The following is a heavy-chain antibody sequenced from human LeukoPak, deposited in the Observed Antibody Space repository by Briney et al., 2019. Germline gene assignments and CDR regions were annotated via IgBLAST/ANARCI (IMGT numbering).Heavy chain of an antibody. Sequence: PSETLSLTCTVSGGSISSYYWSCLRQPPGKGLEWIGYIYYSGSTNYNPSLKSRVTISVDTSKNQFSLKLSSVTAADTAVYYCARGMVRGVINPFDYWGQGTLFTVSS. J-gene: IGHJ4*02. V-gene: IGHV4-59*01. CDR2: IYYSGST. CDR3: ARGMVRGVINPFDY. D-gene: IGHD3-10*01. CDR1: GGSISSYY.